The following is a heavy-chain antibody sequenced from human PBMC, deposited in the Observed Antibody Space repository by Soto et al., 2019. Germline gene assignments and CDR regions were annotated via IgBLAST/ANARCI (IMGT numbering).Heavy chain of an antibody. CDR1: GASISSSPYA. V-gene: IGHV4-39*01. D-gene: IGHD2-15*01. J-gene: IGHJ4*02. CDR2: IDYGGTI. CDR3: ARGGRYCSGGSCYRFDY. Sequence: SETLSLTCNASGASISSSPYAWGWIRQSAGKGLEWIGAIDYGGTIYYNPSLKSRITISLDTSKNQIPLRLSSVTAADTAVYYCARGGRYCSGGSCYRFDYWGQGTLVTVSS.